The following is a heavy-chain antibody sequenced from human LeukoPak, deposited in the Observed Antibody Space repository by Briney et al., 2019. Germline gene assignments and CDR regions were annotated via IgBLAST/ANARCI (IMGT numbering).Heavy chain of an antibody. CDR2: IIPIFGKA. V-gene: IGHV1-69*13. CDR1: GGIFSSYA. Sequence: SVKVSCKASGGIFSSYATRWVRQAPGQGLEWTGGIIPIFGKANYAQKFQGRVTITADESTSTAYMELSSLRSEDTAVYYCVRGQKPYYYYGMDVWGQGTTVTVSS. CDR3: VRGQKPYYYYGMDV. J-gene: IGHJ6*02.